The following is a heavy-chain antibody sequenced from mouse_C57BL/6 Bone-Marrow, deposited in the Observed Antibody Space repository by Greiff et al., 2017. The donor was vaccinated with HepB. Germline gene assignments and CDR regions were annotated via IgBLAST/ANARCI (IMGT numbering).Heavy chain of an antibody. D-gene: IGHD2-3*01. Sequence: LQESGAELVKPGASVKMSCKASGYTFTTYPIEWMKQNHGKSLEWIGNFHPYNDDTKYNEKFKGKATLTVEKSSSTVYLELSRLTSDDSAVYYCARGGYYDFYYAMDYWGQGTSVTVSS. J-gene: IGHJ4*01. CDR1: GYTFTTYP. CDR3: ARGGYYDFYYAMDY. V-gene: IGHV1-47*01. CDR2: FHPYNDDT.